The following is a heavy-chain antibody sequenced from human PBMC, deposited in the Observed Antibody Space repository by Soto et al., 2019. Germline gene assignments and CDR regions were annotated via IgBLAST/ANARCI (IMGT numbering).Heavy chain of an antibody. V-gene: IGHV4-34*01. CDR2: INHSGST. CDR1: GGSFSGYY. Sequence: QVQLQQWGAGLLKPSETLSLTCAVYGGSFSGYYWSWIRQPPGKGLEWIGEINHSGSTNYNPSLKSRVTISVDKSKNQFSLKLSSVTAADTAVYYCARFGEYYGMDVWGQGTTVTVSS. D-gene: IGHD3-10*01. CDR3: ARFGEYYGMDV. J-gene: IGHJ6*02.